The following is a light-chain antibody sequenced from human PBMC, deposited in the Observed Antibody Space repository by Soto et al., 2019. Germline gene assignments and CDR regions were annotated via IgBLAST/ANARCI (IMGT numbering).Light chain of an antibody. J-gene: IGLJ1*01. CDR2: EVS. Sequence: QSALTLPASVSGSPGQSITISCTGTSSDVGGYNYVSWYQQHPGKAPKLMIYEVSNRPSGVSNRFSGSKSGNTASLTISGLQAEDEADYYCSSYTSSSIDDVFGTGTMVTVL. CDR3: SSYTSSSIDDV. V-gene: IGLV2-14*01. CDR1: SSDVGGYNY.